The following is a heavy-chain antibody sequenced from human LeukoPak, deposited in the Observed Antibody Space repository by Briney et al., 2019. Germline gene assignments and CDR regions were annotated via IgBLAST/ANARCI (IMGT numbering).Heavy chain of an antibody. D-gene: IGHD4-11*01. CDR3: ARTTMTTVTTGYDY. V-gene: IGHV4-34*01. CDR1: GGSFSGYY. Sequence: KDLETLSLTCAVYGGSFSGYYWSWIRQPPGKGLEWIGEINHSGSTNYNSSLKSRVTISVDTSKNQFSLKLSSVTAADTAVYYCARTTMTTVTTGYDYWGQGTLVTVSS. J-gene: IGHJ4*02. CDR2: INHSGST.